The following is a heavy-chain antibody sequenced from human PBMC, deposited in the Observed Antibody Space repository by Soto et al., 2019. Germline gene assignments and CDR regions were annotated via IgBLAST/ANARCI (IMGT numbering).Heavy chain of an antibody. CDR1: GYTFTSYG. CDR3: AGHPCPGGTCSSWSHYWYFDL. V-gene: IGHV1-18*01. CDR2: ISAYNGNT. J-gene: IGHJ2*01. Sequence: ASVKVSCKASGYTFTSYGISWVLQAPGEGLEWMGWISAYNGNTNYAQKLQGRVTMTADTSTTTVYMELISLKSDDTAVYSCAGHPCPGGTCSSWSHYWYFDLWGRGTLITVSS. D-gene: IGHD2-8*02.